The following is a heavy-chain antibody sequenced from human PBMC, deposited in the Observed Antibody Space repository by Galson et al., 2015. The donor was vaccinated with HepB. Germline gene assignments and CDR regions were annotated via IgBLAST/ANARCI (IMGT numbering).Heavy chain of an antibody. CDR3: TRDYDVWIGVRWLTSGMDV. CDR1: GDSVSRNSVA. D-gene: IGHD3-3*01. Sequence: AISGDSVSRNSVAWNWIRQSPSRGLEWLGRTYYRSKWSSDYAVSVKSRITIKADTSKNQFSLQLNSVTPEDTAMYYCTRDYDVWIGVRWLTSGMDVWGQGTTVTVSS. V-gene: IGHV6-1*01. CDR2: TYYRSKWSS. J-gene: IGHJ6*02.